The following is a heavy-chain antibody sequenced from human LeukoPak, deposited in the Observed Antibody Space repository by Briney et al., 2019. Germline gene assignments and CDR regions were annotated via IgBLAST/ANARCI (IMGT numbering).Heavy chain of an antibody. CDR2: MYYRGTT. CDR3: AREYSRSVVAGSRPDL. J-gene: IGHJ4*02. CDR1: GGPISSSSYH. D-gene: IGHD2-21*01. V-gene: IGHV4-39*02. Sequence: SETLSLTCSVSGGPISSSSYHWGWIRQSPGKGLEWIGSMYYRGTTYENSSLKSRLTLSIDTSNNQFSLKLTSVTAADTAVYFCAREYSRSVVAGSRPDLWGQGLLVTVSS.